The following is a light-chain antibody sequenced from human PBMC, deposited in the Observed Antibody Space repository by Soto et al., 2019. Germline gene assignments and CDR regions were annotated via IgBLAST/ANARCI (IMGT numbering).Light chain of an antibody. J-gene: IGKJ1*01. CDR2: GAF. CDR3: QQYGSSPVT. Sequence: EIVLTHAHGTLSLSPVEISTLSCSASQSIRSNYLAWYQQKPGQAPRFLIYGAFSRATGIPDRFSGSGSGTDFTLTISRLEPEDFAVYYCQQYGSSPVTFGQGTKVDIK. CDR1: QSIRSNY. V-gene: IGKV3-20*01.